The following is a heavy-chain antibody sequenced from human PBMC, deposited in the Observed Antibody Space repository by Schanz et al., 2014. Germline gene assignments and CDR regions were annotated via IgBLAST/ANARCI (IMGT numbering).Heavy chain of an antibody. J-gene: IGHJ6*02. CDR3: TTEWPRGARQPNNYYNGIDT. Sequence: EVQLVESGGGLVRPGGSLRLSCTTSGLLFSTYTLHWVRQAPGTGPAWISYINFSGNTIYYAASVKGRFTIYKNNAKNSVTLQMNLLRAENTAGYYCTTEWPRGARQPNNYYNGIDTWGQGTKVT. CDR2: INFSGNTI. CDR1: GLLFSTYT. V-gene: IGHV3-48*01. D-gene: IGHD6-6*01.